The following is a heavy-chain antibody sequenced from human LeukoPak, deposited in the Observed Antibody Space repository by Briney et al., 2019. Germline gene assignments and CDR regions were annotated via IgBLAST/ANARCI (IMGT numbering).Heavy chain of an antibody. D-gene: IGHD2-2*01. CDR1: GYTFTSYD. CDR2: ISAYNGNT. Sequence: GASVKVSCKTSGYTFTSYDISWVRQAPGQGLEWMGWISAYNGNTNYAQKFQGRVTMTTDTSTSAAYMELRSLRSDDTAVYYCAREEVVPSAPDYWGQGTLVTVSS. CDR3: AREEVVPSAPDY. J-gene: IGHJ4*02. V-gene: IGHV1-18*01.